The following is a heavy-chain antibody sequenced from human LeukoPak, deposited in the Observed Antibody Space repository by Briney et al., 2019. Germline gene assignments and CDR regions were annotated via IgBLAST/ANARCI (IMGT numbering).Heavy chain of an antibody. CDR1: GGSITNYY. D-gene: IGHD2-15*01. CDR3: AGAVLGGLSFEP. V-gene: IGHV4-59*01. CDR2: MYHSGST. Sequence: PSETLSLTCRVPGGSITNYYWSWIRQPPGKGLERIGYMYHSGSTNYNPSLKSRDAISVDTSKHQFSLRMNSVTAADTAVYYCAGAVLGGLSFEPGGRGTVTTVSS. J-gene: IGHJ5*02.